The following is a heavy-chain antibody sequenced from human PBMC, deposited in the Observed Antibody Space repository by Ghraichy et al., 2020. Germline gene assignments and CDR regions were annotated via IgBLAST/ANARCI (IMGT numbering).Heavy chain of an antibody. Sequence: GGSLRLACAASGFTFSSYGMHWVRQAPGKGLEWVAFIRYDGSNKYYADSVKCRFTISRDNSMNTLYLQMNSLRAEDTDVYYCAKASTGGSYFFDCWGQGTLVTVSS. D-gene: IGHD1-26*01. CDR3: AKASTGGSYFFDC. CDR1: GFTFSSYG. J-gene: IGHJ4*02. CDR2: IRYDGSNK. V-gene: IGHV3-30*02.